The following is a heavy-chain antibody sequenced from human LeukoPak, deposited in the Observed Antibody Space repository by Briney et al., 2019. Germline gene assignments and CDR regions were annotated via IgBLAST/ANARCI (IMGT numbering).Heavy chain of an antibody. J-gene: IGHJ4*02. V-gene: IGHV4-4*07. CDR1: GASISSYY. Sequence: SETLSLTCTVSGASISSYYWSWIRQPAGKGLEWIGRGSTSGSTNYNPSLKSRVTMSVETSKNQFSLKLSSVTAADTAVYYCARDSYFGSGNYYIDYWGQGTLVTVSS. CDR3: ARDSYFGSGNYYIDY. CDR2: GSTSGST. D-gene: IGHD3-10*01.